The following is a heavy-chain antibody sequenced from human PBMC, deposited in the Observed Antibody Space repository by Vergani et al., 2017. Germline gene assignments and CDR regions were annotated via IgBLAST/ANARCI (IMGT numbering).Heavy chain of an antibody. CDR3: AREPGFDY. Sequence: QLQLQESGPGLVKPSETLSLTCTVSGGSIRSSTYYWGWIRQPPGKGLEWIGRIYTSGSTNYNPSLKSRVTISVDTSKNQFSLILSSVTAADTAVYYCAREPGFDYWGQGTLVTVSS. CDR2: IYTSGST. V-gene: IGHV4-39*07. J-gene: IGHJ4*02. CDR1: GGSIRSSTYY.